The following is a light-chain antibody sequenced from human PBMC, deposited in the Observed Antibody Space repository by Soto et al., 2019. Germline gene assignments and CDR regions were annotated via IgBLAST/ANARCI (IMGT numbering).Light chain of an antibody. Sequence: QSVLTQPASVSGSPGQSITISCTGTSSDVGNYNLVSWYQQHPGKAPKLMNYEVTKRPSGVSNHFSGSKSGNTAYLTISGLQAEDEADYSCCSYAGRSTLVFGGGTKLTVL. V-gene: IGLV2-23*02. CDR2: EVT. CDR3: CSYAGRSTLV. J-gene: IGLJ2*01. CDR1: SSDVGNYNL.